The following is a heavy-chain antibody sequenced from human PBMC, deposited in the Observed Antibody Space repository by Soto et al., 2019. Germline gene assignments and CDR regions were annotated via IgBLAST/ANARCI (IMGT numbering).Heavy chain of an antibody. D-gene: IGHD2-15*01. Sequence: QVQIVQSGAEVKKPGASVKVSCKASGYTFTSYAMHWVRQAPGQRLGWMGWINAGNGNTKYAQKFQGRATITRDTSASTAYMEISSLRSEATAEYYWARGPGGPDVPGDYFGQGSLVTVSS. CDR2: INAGNGNT. J-gene: IGHJ4*02. CDR1: GYTFTSYA. CDR3: ARGPGGPDVPGDY. V-gene: IGHV1-3*01.